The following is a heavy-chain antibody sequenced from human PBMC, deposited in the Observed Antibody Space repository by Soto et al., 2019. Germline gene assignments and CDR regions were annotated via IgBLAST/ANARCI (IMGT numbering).Heavy chain of an antibody. J-gene: IGHJ6*02. CDR2: ISAYNGNT. CDR1: GYTFTSYG. V-gene: IGHV1-18*01. Sequence: GSVKVSCKASGYTFTSYGISWVRQAPGQGLEWMGWISAYNGNTNYAQKLQGRVTMTTDTSTSTAYMELRSLRSDDTAVYYCARGRDDFYYYYGMDVWGQGTTVTVS. CDR3: ARGRDDFYYYYGMDV.